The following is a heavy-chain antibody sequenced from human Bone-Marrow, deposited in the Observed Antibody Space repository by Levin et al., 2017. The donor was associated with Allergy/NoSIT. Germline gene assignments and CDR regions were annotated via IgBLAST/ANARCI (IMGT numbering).Heavy chain of an antibody. D-gene: IGHD2-15*01. J-gene: IGHJ5*02. CDR3: ATVVPTATRHWFDP. CDR1: GGSISNGYHY. V-gene: IGHV4-30-4*01. Sequence: SQTLSLTCSVSGGSISNGYHYWTWTRQPPGKGLEWIGYIFVGGITNYNPSLGSRVSISVDTSKNQFSLHLSSVTAADTAVYFCATVVPTATRHWFDPWGQGIRVTVSS. CDR2: IFVGGIT.